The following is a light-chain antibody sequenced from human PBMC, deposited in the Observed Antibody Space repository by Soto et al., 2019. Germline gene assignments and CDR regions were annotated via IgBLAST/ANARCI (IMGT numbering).Light chain of an antibody. Sequence: ERVLTQSPATLSVTPGERATLSCRASQSVSSNLAWYQQKPGQAPRLLIYDTSARATGVPARFSGSRSGTEFTLTISNLQSEDFAVYYCQQDNEWPPLTFGGGAKVDI. J-gene: IGKJ4*01. CDR3: QQDNEWPPLT. V-gene: IGKV3-15*01. CDR2: DTS. CDR1: QSVSSN.